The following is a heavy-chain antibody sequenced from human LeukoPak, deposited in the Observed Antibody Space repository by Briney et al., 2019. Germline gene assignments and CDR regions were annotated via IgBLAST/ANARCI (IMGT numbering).Heavy chain of an antibody. J-gene: IGHJ6*02. Sequence: PSETLSLTCTVSGGSVASVSSYWTWIRQPPGKGLEWIGYVYHTGCTKYNPSLKSRVTISLDTPKNQFSLRLSSVTAADTAVYYCARDSRHPYYYGLDVWGQGTTVTVSS. CDR1: GGSVASVSSY. CDR3: ARDSRHPYYYGLDV. CDR2: VYHTGCT. V-gene: IGHV4-61*01.